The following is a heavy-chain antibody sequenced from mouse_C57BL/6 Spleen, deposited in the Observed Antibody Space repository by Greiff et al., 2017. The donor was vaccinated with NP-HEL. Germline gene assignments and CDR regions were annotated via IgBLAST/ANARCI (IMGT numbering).Heavy chain of an antibody. CDR2: INPGSGGT. V-gene: IGHV1-54*01. CDR3: ARSLITTVVAYYFDY. Sequence: QVHVKQSGAELVRPGTSVKVSCKASGYAFTNYLIEWVKQRPGQGLEWIGVINPGSGGTNYNEKFKGKATLTADKSSSTAYMQLSSLTSEDSAVYFCARSLITTVVAYYFDYWGQGTTLTVSS. J-gene: IGHJ2*01. CDR1: GYAFTNYL. D-gene: IGHD1-1*01.